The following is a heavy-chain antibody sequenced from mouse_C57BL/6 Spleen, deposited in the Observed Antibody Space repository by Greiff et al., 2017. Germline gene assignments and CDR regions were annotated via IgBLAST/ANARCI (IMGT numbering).Heavy chain of an antibody. CDR2: IYPGDGDT. CDR3: ARHGSSYSWFAY. CDR1: GYAFSSYW. Sequence: VKLKQSGAELVKPGASVKISCKASGYAFSSYWMNWVKQRPGKGLEWIGQIYPGDGDTNYNGKFKGKATLTADKSSSTAYMQLSSLTSEDSAVYFCARHGSSYSWFAYWGQGTLVTVSA. V-gene: IGHV1-80*01. J-gene: IGHJ3*01. D-gene: IGHD1-1*01.